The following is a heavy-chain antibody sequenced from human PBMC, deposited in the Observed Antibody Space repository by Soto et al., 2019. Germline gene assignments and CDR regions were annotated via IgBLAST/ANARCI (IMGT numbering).Heavy chain of an antibody. CDR3: ARERGSKSMDV. CDR1: GFTFSNYC. D-gene: IGHD2-15*01. J-gene: IGHJ6*02. V-gene: IGHV3-7*03. CDR2: IRQDGSEG. Sequence: GSLRLSCSASGFTFSNYCMTLVLQAPGKGLEWVANIRQDGSEGSYVDSVKGRFTISRDNAKVSLFLQMNSLRAEDTAVYYCARERGSKSMDVWGQGTTVTVSS.